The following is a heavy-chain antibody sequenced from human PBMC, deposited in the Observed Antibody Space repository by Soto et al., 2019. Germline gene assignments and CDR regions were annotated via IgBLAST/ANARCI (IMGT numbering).Heavy chain of an antibody. V-gene: IGHV4-59*01. CDR2: IYYSGST. CDR3: ARVRSSGWYFHFDY. CDR1: GASLSSYY. D-gene: IGHD6-19*01. Sequence: ETLAVAGPDPGASLSSYYSSWFRQPPGKGLEWIGYIYYSGSTNYNPSLKSRVTISVDTSKNQFYLKLSSVTAADTDVYYCARVRSSGWYFHFDYWGQGTLVTVYS. J-gene: IGHJ4*02.